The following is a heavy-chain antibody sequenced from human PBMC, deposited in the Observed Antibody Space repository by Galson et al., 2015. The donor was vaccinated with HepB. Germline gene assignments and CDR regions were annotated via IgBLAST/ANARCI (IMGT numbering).Heavy chain of an antibody. CDR2: TYYKSKWSY. V-gene: IGHV6-1*01. CDR1: GDSVSSNSAA. J-gene: IGHJ4*02. CDR3: AWGNEAIDY. Sequence: CAISGDSVSSNSAAWNWIRQSPSRGLEWLGRTYYKSKWSYNYAVSVKSRITISPDTSKNQFSLQLNSVTPEDTAVYYCAWGNEAIDYWGQGTLVTVSS. D-gene: IGHD1-26*01.